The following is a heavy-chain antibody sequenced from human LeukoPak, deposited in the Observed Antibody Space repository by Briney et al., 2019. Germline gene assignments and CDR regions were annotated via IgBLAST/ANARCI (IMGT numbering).Heavy chain of an antibody. D-gene: IGHD2-2*01. J-gene: IGHJ6*02. CDR1: GYTFISYG. CDR3: ARDRGDIVVVPAAMRDYYYGMDV. Sequence: SVKVSCKASGYTFISYGISWVRQAPGQGREWMGWISAYNGNTNYAQKLQGRVTMTTDTSTSTAYMELRSLRSDDTAVYYCARDRGDIVVVPAAMRDYYYGMDVWGQGTTVTVSS. CDR2: ISAYNGNT. V-gene: IGHV1-18*01.